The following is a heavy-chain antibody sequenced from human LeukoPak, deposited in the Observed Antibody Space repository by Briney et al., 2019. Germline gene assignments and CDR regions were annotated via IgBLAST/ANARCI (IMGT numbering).Heavy chain of an antibody. V-gene: IGHV3-30*02. CDR3: ARTLDNSYCTSGVCYASDAFDI. CDR1: GFTFSSYD. D-gene: IGHD2-8*01. CDR2: IRYDGSNK. Sequence: GGSLRLSCAASGFTFSSYDIHWVRQAPGKGLEWVAFIRYDGSNKYYADSVKGRFTISRDNSKNTLYLQMNSLRAEDTAVYYCARTLDNSYCTSGVCYASDAFDIWGQGIMVTVSS. J-gene: IGHJ3*02.